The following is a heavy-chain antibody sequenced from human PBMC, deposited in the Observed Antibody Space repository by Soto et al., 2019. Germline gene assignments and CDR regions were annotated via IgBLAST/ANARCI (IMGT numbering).Heavy chain of an antibody. CDR3: ARDYESHYATGY. CDR2: ISSFNVYT. D-gene: IGHD1-26*01. CDR1: GFTFSDYY. J-gene: IGHJ4*02. V-gene: IGHV3-11*05. Sequence: QVRLVESGGGLVKPGGSLRLSCAASGFTFSDYYMSWIRQAPGKGLEWVSYISSFNVYTSYADSVKGRFTISRDNAKNSLYLHMNSLRAEDTAVYYCARDYESHYATGYWGQGTLVTVSS.